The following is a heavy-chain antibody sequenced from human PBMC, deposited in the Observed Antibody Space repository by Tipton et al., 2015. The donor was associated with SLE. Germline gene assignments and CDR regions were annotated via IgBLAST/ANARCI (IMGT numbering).Heavy chain of an antibody. CDR3: ARAGRLGIDIDC. D-gene: IGHD7-27*01. CDR1: GGSISSYY. Sequence: TLSLTCTVSGGSISSYYWSWIRQPPGKGLEWIGYIYTSGSTNYNPSLKSRVTISVDTSKNQFSLKLSSVTAADTAVYYCARAGRLGIDIDCWGQGTLVTVSS. V-gene: IGHV4-4*08. J-gene: IGHJ4*02. CDR2: IYTSGST.